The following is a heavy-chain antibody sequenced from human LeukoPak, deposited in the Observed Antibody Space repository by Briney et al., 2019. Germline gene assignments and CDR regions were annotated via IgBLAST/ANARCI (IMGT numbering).Heavy chain of an antibody. Sequence: GASVKVSCKASGYTFTGYYIHWVRQAPGQGLEWMGWISPSSGATSYAQKFQGRVTMTRDTSINTGYMELSRLRSDDTAVYYCAIVLLGVTTDYWGQGTLVTVSS. CDR2: ISPSSGAT. CDR1: GYTFTGYY. J-gene: IGHJ4*02. D-gene: IGHD3-10*01. CDR3: AIVLLGVTTDY. V-gene: IGHV1-2*02.